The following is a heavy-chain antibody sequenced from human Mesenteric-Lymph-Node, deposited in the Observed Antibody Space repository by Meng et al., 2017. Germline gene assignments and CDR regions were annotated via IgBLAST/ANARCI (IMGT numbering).Heavy chain of an antibody. CDR3: ARVAAAGNEWFDP. V-gene: IGHV4-4*02. CDR2: IYHSGST. Sequence: GQLQESAPGLVKPSETLSLTCAVSGGSISSINWWTWVRQPPGKGLEWIGEIYHSGSTNYNPSLKSRVTISVDKSKNQFSLKLSSVTAADTAVYYCARVAAAGNEWFDPWGQGTLVTVSS. D-gene: IGHD6-13*01. J-gene: IGHJ5*02. CDR1: GGSISSINW.